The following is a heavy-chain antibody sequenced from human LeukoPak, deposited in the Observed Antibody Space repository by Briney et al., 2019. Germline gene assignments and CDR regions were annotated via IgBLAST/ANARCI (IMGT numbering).Heavy chain of an antibody. V-gene: IGHV3-21*01. D-gene: IGHD4-17*01. CDR2: ISSSSSYI. CDR3: AICYGDYLDAFDI. J-gene: IGHJ3*02. CDR1: GFTFSNYS. Sequence: GGSLRLSCAASGFTFSNYSMNWVRQAPGKGLEWVSAISSSSSYIYYADSVKGRFTISRDNAKNSLYLQMNSLRAEDTAVYYCAICYGDYLDAFDIWGQGTMVTVSS.